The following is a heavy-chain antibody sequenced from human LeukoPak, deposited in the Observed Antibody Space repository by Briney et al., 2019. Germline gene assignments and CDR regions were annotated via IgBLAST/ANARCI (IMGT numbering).Heavy chain of an antibody. J-gene: IGHJ4*02. Sequence: ASVKVSCKASGGTFSGYAISWVRQAPGQGLEWMGRIIPIFGTANYAQKFQGRVTITTDESTSTAYMELSSLRSEDTAVYYCARGEYYYDSSGYEFDYWGQGTLVTVSS. V-gene: IGHV1-69*05. CDR3: ARGEYYYDSSGYEFDY. CDR2: IIPIFGTA. CDR1: GGTFSGYA. D-gene: IGHD3-22*01.